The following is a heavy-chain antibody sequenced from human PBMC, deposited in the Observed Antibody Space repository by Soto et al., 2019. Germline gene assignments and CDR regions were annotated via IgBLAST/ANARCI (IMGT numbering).Heavy chain of an antibody. CDR1: GFTFSSHD. D-gene: IGHD3-16*01. J-gene: IGHJ4*02. Sequence: EVQLLESGAGLVQPGGSLRLSCSASGFTFSSHDMIWVRQAPGKGLEWVSGVSGGGITSYADSEKGRFTISRDKSRNTLYLQMNSLRVEDTAVYYCVKGFWGDYWGQGTLVTVSS. CDR3: VKGFWGDY. V-gene: IGHV3-23*01. CDR2: VSGGGIT.